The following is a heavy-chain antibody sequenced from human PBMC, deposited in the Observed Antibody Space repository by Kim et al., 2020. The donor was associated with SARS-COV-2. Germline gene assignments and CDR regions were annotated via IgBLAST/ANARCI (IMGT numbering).Heavy chain of an antibody. CDR2: ISWDGGST. Sequence: GGSLRLSCAASGFTFDDYTMHWVRQAPGKGLEWVSLISWDGGSTYYADSVKGRFTISRDNSKNSLYLQMNSLRTEDTALYYCAKDIFPAVVVTYGMDVWGQGTTVTVSS. D-gene: IGHD2-15*01. J-gene: IGHJ6*02. V-gene: IGHV3-43*01. CDR3: AKDIFPAVVVTYGMDV. CDR1: GFTFDDYT.